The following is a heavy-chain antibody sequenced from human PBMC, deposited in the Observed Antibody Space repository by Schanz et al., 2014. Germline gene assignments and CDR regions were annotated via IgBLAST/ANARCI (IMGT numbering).Heavy chain of an antibody. D-gene: IGHD6-19*01. J-gene: IGHJ4*02. V-gene: IGHV3-66*01. CDR1: GFTVSNNY. Sequence: VVESGGGLVKPGGSLRLSCAASGFTVSNNYMSWVRQAPGKGLEWVSLIYSGGDTNYAGSVKGRFTISRDGSKNTLYLQMNSLRAEDTAVYYCARKTDSSGTGDYWGQGTLVTVSS. CDR3: ARKTDSSGTGDY. CDR2: IYSGGDT.